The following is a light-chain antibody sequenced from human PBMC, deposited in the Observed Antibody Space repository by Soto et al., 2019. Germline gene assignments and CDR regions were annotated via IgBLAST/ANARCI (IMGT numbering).Light chain of an antibody. V-gene: IGLV1-40*01. Sequence: QSVLTQPPSVSGAPGQRVTISCTGSRSNIGAGYAVHWYQQLPGTAPKLLIYDNTNRPSVVPDRFSASESGTSASPAITGLQSEDEADYYCQSYDTSLSAAVFGGGTKLTVL. CDR3: QSYDTSLSAAV. J-gene: IGLJ2*01. CDR2: DNT. CDR1: RSNIGAGYA.